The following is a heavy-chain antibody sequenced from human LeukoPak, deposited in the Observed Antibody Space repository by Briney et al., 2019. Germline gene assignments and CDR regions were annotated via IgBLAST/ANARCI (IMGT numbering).Heavy chain of an antibody. D-gene: IGHD5-12*01. CDR1: GFTVSSNY. CDR3: ASNVDSN. J-gene: IGHJ4*02. Sequence: GGSLRLSCAASGFTVSSNYMSWVRQAPGKGLEWISVIHSDGRTYYADSVKGRFTISRDNSKNTLYLQMNSLRAEDTAVYYCASNVDSNWGQGTLVTVSS. V-gene: IGHV3-53*01. CDR2: IHSDGRT.